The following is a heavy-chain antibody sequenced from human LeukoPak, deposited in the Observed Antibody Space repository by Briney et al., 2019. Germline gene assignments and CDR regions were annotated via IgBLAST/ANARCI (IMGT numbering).Heavy chain of an antibody. CDR1: GFTFNTFN. Sequence: GGALRLSCAASGFTFNTFNMNCVRQAPGKGLEWGSSIASGGHYIYYADSVKGRFTTSRDNAKNSLSLQLNSLRVEDTAVYYCARGHYDVLAASYKWTPDYWGQGTLVTVSS. CDR3: ARGHYDVLAASYKWTPDY. J-gene: IGHJ4*02. CDR2: IASGGHYI. V-gene: IGHV3-21*01. D-gene: IGHD3-9*01.